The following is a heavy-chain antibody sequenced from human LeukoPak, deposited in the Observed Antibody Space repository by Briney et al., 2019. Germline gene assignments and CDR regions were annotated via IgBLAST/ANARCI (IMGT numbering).Heavy chain of an antibody. D-gene: IGHD2-2*01. CDR3: AKMPDFDY. Sequence: GGSLRLSCVASEFTISRYWMSWVRQAPGKGLEWVANIKQDGSAKNYVDSVKGRFAISRDNAKNSLYLQMNSLRSEDTAVYYCAKMPDFDYWGQGTLVTVSS. CDR2: IKQDGSAK. V-gene: IGHV3-7*03. CDR1: EFTISRYW. J-gene: IGHJ4*02.